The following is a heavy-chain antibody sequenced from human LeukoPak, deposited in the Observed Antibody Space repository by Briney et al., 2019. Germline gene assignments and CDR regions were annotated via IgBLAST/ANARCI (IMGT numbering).Heavy chain of an antibody. CDR3: ARGLMVTADNWFDP. D-gene: IGHD2-21*02. CDR1: GYTFTGYY. Sequence: GASVKVSCKASGYTFTGYYMHWVRQAPGQGLEWMGWINPNSGGTNYAQKFQGRVTVTRDTSISTAYMELSRLRSDDTAVYYCARGLMVTADNWFDPWGQGTLVTVSS. V-gene: IGHV1-2*02. J-gene: IGHJ5*02. CDR2: INPNSGGT.